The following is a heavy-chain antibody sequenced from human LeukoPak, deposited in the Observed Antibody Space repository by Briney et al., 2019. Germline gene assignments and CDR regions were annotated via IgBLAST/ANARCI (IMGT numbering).Heavy chain of an antibody. CDR2: ISGSGGST. CDR1: GFTFSSYA. J-gene: IGHJ4*02. V-gene: IGHV3-23*01. Sequence: GGSLRLSCAASGFTFSSYAMGWVRQAPGKGLKWVSAISGSGGSTYYADSVKGRFTIYRDNSKNTLYLQMNSLRAKDTAVYYCAKDRWLFPFDYWGQGTLVTVSS. D-gene: IGHD6-19*01. CDR3: AKDRWLFPFDY.